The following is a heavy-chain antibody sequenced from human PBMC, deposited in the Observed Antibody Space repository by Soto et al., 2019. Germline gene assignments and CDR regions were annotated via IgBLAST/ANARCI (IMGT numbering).Heavy chain of an antibody. V-gene: IGHV4-59*01. D-gene: IGHD6-6*01. CDR1: GGSISSYY. CDR2: IYYSGST. CDR3: ARGGVEQLD. J-gene: IGHJ4*02. Sequence: SETLSLTCTVSGGSISSYYWSWIRQPPGKGLEWIGYIYYSGSTNYNPSLKSRVTISVDTSKNQFSLKLSSVTAADTAVYYCARGGVEQLDWGQGTLVTVSS.